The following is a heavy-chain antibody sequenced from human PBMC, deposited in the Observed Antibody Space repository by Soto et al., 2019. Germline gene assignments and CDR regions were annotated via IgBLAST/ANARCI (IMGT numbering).Heavy chain of an antibody. CDR1: GFTFSTYA. J-gene: IGHJ6*02. Sequence: GGSLRLSCAASGFTFSTYAMSWVRQAPGKGLEWVSSFSGSGGSTYYADSVKGRFTISRDNSKNTLYLQMNSLRAEDTAVYYCAREGYDSRNYYYYGMDVWGQGTTVTVSS. D-gene: IGHD3-22*01. CDR2: FSGSGGST. CDR3: AREGYDSRNYYYYGMDV. V-gene: IGHV3-23*01.